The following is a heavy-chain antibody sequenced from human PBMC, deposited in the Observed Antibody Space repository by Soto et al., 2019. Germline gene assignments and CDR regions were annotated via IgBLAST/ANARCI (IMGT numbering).Heavy chain of an antibody. CDR3: AKGGRWGYYYDSSGFRR. CDR2: ISVSGGST. CDR1: RFTFSSYA. D-gene: IGHD3-22*01. Sequence: GGSLRLSCAASRFTFSSYAMCWVRQAPGKGLEWVSSISVSGGSTYYADSVKGRFTISRDNSKNTLYLQMNSLRAEDTAVYYCAKGGRWGYYYDSSGFRRWGQGTLVTVSS. V-gene: IGHV3-23*01. J-gene: IGHJ4*02.